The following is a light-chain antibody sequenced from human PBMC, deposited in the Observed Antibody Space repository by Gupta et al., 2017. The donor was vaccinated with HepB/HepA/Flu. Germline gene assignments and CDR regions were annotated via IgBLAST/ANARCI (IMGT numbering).Light chain of an antibody. CDR1: SSDIGAYDS. Sequence: QSGLTQPASVSGSPGQSITISCTGTSSDIGAYDSVSWYQQYPGRAPKLLIYDVSNRPSGVSIRFSGSKTGNSASLTISGLQPDDEAVYYCASFRSGFTLVIFGGGTELAVL. V-gene: IGLV2-14*03. J-gene: IGLJ2*01. CDR3: ASFRSGFTLVI. CDR2: DVS.